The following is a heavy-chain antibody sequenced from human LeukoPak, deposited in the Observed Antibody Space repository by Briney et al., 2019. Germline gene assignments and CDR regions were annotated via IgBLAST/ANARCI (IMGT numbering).Heavy chain of an antibody. J-gene: IGHJ4*02. CDR3: AKDPRYSGYDELN. CDR2: ISGSGGST. CDR1: GFTFSSYA. Sequence: GGSLRLSCAASGFTFSSYATSWVRQAPGKGLEWASAISGSGGSTYYADSVKGRFTISRDNSKNTLYLQMNSLRAEDTAVYYCAKDPRYSGYDELNWGQGTLVTVSS. V-gene: IGHV3-23*01. D-gene: IGHD5-12*01.